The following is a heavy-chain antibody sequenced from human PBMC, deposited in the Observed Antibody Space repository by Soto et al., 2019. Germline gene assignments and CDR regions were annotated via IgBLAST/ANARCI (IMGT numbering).Heavy chain of an antibody. J-gene: IGHJ6*02. D-gene: IGHD3-3*01. V-gene: IGHV3-11*06. CDR3: ARNRDDDCWSGYYLSYGMDV. CDR1: GFTFSDYY. Sequence: GGSLRLSCAASGFTFSDYYMSWIRQAPGKGLEWVSYISSSSSYTNYADSVKGRFTISRDNAKNSLFLQRNSLRAEDTAVYYCARNRDDDCWSGYYLSYGMDVWGQGTTVTVSS. CDR2: ISSSSSYT.